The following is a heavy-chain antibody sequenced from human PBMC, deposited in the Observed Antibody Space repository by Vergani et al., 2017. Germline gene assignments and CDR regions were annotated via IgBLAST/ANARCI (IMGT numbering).Heavy chain of an antibody. CDR2: IIPIFGTA. D-gene: IGHD2-2*01. V-gene: IGHV1-69*06. CDR1: GGTFSSYA. Sequence: QVQLVQSGAEVKKPGSSVKVSCKASGGTFSSYAISWVRQAPGQGLEWMGGIIPIFGTANYAQKFQGRVTITADKSTSTAYMELSSLRSEDTAVYYCARDKELGYGSSTSCYPESGRGWFDPWGQGTLVTVSS. CDR3: ARDKELGYGSSTSCYPESGRGWFDP. J-gene: IGHJ5*02.